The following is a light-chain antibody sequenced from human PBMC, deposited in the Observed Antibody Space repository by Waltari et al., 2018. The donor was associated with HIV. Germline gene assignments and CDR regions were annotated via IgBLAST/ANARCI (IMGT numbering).Light chain of an antibody. V-gene: IGKV1-33*01. CDR2: DAS. Sequence: DIQMTQSPSSLSASLGDRVTITCQASQDISKYLSWFQQRPGIAPKVLIYDASKLERGVPSRFVGSGSETEFILTITSLQPEDIATYFCQQYDDLPITFGQGTRLDIK. CDR1: QDISKY. J-gene: IGKJ5*01. CDR3: QQYDDLPIT.